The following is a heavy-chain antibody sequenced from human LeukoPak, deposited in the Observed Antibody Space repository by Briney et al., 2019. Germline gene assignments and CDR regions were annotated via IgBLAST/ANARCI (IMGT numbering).Heavy chain of an antibody. D-gene: IGHD3-22*01. V-gene: IGHV3-11*01. CDR1: GFTFSDYY. CDR3: VRVRHHYDSSGWPYYFDY. J-gene: IGHJ4*02. Sequence: PGGSLRLSCAASGFTFSDYYMSWIRQAPGKGLEWVSYISSSGSTIYYADSVKGRFTISRDNAKNSLYLQMNSLRAEDTAVYYCVRVRHHYDSSGWPYYFDYRGQGTLVTVSS. CDR2: ISSSGSTI.